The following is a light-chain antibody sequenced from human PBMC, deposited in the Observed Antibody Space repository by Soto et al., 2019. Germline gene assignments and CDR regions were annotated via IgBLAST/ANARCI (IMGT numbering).Light chain of an antibody. V-gene: IGKV3-15*01. Sequence: EKVMTQSPATLSMSPGERATLSCRASQSVSSFLAWYQQKPGQAPRLLIYGASTRATGIPARFSGSGSGTEFTLTISSLQSEDFAVYYCQQYRNWTSWTFGQGTKVEVK. CDR3: QQYRNWTSWT. CDR2: GAS. CDR1: QSVSSF. J-gene: IGKJ1*01.